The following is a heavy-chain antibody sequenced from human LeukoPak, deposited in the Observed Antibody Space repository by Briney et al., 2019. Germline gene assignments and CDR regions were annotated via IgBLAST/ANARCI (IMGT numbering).Heavy chain of an antibody. D-gene: IGHD6-13*01. CDR2: IYPGDSDT. CDR3: ARLGSSSWYYFDY. V-gene: IGHV5-51*01. CDR1: GYSFTTCW. Sequence: GESLKISCKGSGYSFTTCWIGWVRQMPGKGLEWMGIIYPGDSDTRYSPSFQGQVTISADKSISTAYLQWSTLKASDTAMYYCARLGSSSWYYFDYWGQGTLVTVSS. J-gene: IGHJ4*02.